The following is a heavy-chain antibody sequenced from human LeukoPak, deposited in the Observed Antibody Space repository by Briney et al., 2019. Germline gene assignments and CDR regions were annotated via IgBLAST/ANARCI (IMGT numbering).Heavy chain of an antibody. Sequence: SQTLSLTCAISXDXVSSXSXXXXXXXXXPSXXLXWLGRTYYRSKWYNEYAVSVKGRITVNPDTSKNQFSLQLNSVTPEDTAVYYCTRDPVWGSAWGQGTLVTVSS. CDR3: TRDPVWGSA. J-gene: IGHJ5*02. CDR1: XDXVSSXSXX. CDR2: TYYRSKWYN. D-gene: IGHD3-16*01. V-gene: IGHV6-1*01.